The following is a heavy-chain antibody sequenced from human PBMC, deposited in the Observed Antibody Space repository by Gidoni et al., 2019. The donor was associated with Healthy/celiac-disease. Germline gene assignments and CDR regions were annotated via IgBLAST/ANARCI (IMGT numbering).Heavy chain of an antibody. J-gene: IGHJ3*02. V-gene: IGHV1-18*04. CDR1: GYTFPSYG. Sequence: QVQLVQSGAEVKKPGASVKVSCKASGYTFPSYGISWVRQAPGQGLEWMGWISAYNGNTNYAQKLQGRVTMTTDTSTSTAYMELRSLRSDDTAVYYCAAPTTYYYGSGAERGDAFDIWGQGTMVTVSS. CDR3: AAPTTYYYGSGAERGDAFDI. D-gene: IGHD3-10*01. CDR2: ISAYNGNT.